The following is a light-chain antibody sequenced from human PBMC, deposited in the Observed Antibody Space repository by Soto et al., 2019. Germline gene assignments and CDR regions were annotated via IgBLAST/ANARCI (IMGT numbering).Light chain of an antibody. J-gene: IGKJ2*01. CDR3: QQYDNSPGYT. CDR1: QSVDSRY. CDR2: GGS. V-gene: IGKV3-20*01. Sequence: IVLTQSPGTLSLSPGERATLSCRASQSVDSRYLAWYQQKPGQAPRLLIYGGSSRATGIPDRFSGSGSGTDFTLTISRLEPEDFAVHYCQQYDNSPGYTFGQGTKLEIK.